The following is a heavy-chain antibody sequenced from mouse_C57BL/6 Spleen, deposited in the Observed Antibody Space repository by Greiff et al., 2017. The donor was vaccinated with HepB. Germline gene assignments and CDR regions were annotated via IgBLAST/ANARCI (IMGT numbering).Heavy chain of an antibody. D-gene: IGHD1-1*01. CDR3: ARHGDHYYGSSSWFAY. CDR2: FYPGSGSI. Sequence: VVEPGASVKLSCKASGYTFTEYTIHWVKQRSGQGLEWIGWFYPGSGSIKYNEKFKDKATLTADKSSSTVYMELSRLTSEDSAVYFCARHGDHYYGSSSWFAYWGQGTLVTVSA. V-gene: IGHV1-62-2*01. CDR1: GYTFTEYT. J-gene: IGHJ3*01.